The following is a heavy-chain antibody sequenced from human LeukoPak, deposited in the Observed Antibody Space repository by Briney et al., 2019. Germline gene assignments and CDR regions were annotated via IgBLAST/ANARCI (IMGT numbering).Heavy chain of an antibody. CDR2: ISAYNGNT. D-gene: IGHD2-2*02. CDR3: ARDIVVVPAAIGHEDAFDI. Sequence: ASVKVSCKASGYTFTSYGISWVRQAPGQGLEWMGWISAYNGNTNYAQKLQGRVTMTTDTSTSTAYMELRSLRSDDTAVYYCARDIVVVPAAIGHEDAFDIWGQGTMVTVS. J-gene: IGHJ3*02. CDR1: GYTFTSYG. V-gene: IGHV1-18*01.